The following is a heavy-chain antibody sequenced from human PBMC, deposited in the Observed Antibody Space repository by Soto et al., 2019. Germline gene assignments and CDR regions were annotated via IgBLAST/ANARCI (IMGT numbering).Heavy chain of an antibody. CDR1: GGSVSSGSYY. J-gene: IGHJ4*02. V-gene: IGHV4-61*01. CDR3: AREVYGDYDY. Sequence: PSETLSLTCTVSGGSVSSGSYYWSWIRQPPGKGLEWIGYIYYSGCTNYNPSLKSRVTISVDTSKNQFSLKLSSVTAADTAVYYCAREVYGDYDYWGQGTLVTVSS. D-gene: IGHD4-17*01. CDR2: IYYSGCT.